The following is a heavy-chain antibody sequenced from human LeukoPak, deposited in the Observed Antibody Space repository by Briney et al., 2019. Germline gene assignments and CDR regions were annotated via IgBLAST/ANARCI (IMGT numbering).Heavy chain of an antibody. D-gene: IGHD1-1*01. CDR2: INPNSGGT. CDR1: GHTLTDYY. Sequence: ASVKVSCKASGHTLTDYYIHWVRQAPGQGLEWMGWINPNSGGTNYAQKFQGRVTMTRDTSISTAYMELSRLRSDDTAVYYCARGRGTGYAPWGQGTLVTVSS. V-gene: IGHV1-2*02. CDR3: ARGRGTGYAP. J-gene: IGHJ5*02.